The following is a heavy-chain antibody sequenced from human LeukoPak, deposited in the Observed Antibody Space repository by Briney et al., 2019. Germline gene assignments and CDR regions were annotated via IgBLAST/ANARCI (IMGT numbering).Heavy chain of an antibody. J-gene: IGHJ4*02. Sequence: NPGGSLRLSCAASGFTFSDYYMGWIRQAPGKGLECVSYISSSSNYANYADSVEGRFTISRDNAKKSLYLQMNSLRAEDTAVYYCARERASSFDSWGQGTLVTVSS. D-gene: IGHD6-19*01. V-gene: IGHV3-11*05. CDR1: GFTFSDYY. CDR3: ARERASSFDS. CDR2: ISSSSNYA.